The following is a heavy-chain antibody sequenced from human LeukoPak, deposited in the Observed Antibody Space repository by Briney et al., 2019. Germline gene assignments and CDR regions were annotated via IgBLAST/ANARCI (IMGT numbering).Heavy chain of an antibody. V-gene: IGHV3-30*02. CDR3: AKDRVAAAGDYYYYMDV. CDR2: IRYDGSNK. CDR1: GFTYSRCG. J-gene: IGHJ6*03. Sequence: GGSLRLSCAASGFTYSRCGMHCVRQAPGKGLEWVAFIRYDGSNKYYADSVKVRFTISRDNYKNTLYLQMNSLRAEDTAVYYCAKDRVAAAGDYYYYMDVWGKGTTVTISS. D-gene: IGHD6-13*01.